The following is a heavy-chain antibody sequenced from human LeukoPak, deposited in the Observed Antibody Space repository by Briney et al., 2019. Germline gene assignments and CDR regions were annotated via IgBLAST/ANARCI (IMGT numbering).Heavy chain of an antibody. D-gene: IGHD2/OR15-2a*01. Sequence: PSETLSLTCTVSGGSFSTYYWSWIRQPPGKGLEWIGYINYSGSTTYRRSLKGRVTIPVDTSKSQFSLKLSSVTAADTAVYYCARGIKPGLAEAPAYWGQGTLVTVSS. J-gene: IGHJ4*02. CDR2: INYSGST. CDR3: ARGIKPGLAEAPAY. CDR1: GGSFSTYY. V-gene: IGHV4-59*01.